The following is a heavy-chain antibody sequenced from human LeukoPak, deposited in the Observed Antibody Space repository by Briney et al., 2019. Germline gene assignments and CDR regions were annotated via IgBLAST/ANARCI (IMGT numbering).Heavy chain of an antibody. Sequence: VASVKVSCKASGYTFTGYYMHWVRQAPGQGLEWMGWINPNSGGTNYAQKFQGRVTMTRDTSISTAYMELSRLRSDDTAVYYCARVGCSSTSCYPDYWGQGTLVTVSS. V-gene: IGHV1-2*02. D-gene: IGHD2-2*01. J-gene: IGHJ4*02. CDR1: GYTFTGYY. CDR3: ARVGCSSTSCYPDY. CDR2: INPNSGGT.